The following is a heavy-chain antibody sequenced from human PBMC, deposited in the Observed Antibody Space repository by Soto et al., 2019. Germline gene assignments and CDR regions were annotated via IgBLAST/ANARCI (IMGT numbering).Heavy chain of an antibody. D-gene: IGHD4-4*01. CDR3: ARLGRLQPFDY. J-gene: IGHJ4*02. Sequence: QLQLQESGPGLVKPSETLSLTCTVSGGSISSSSYYWGWIRQPPGKGLEWIGSIYYSGSTYYNPSLKSRVTISVDTSKNQFSLKLSSVTAADTAVYYCARLGRLQPFDYWGQGTLVTVSS. CDR2: IYYSGST. V-gene: IGHV4-39*01. CDR1: GGSISSSSYY.